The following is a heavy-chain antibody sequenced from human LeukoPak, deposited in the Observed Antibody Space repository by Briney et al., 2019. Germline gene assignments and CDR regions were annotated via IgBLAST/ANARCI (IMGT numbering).Heavy chain of an antibody. Sequence: SQTLSLTCTVSGDSISSGDYHWSWIRQPPGEGLEWIGHIYYSGSTNYNPSLKSRVTISVDTSKNQFSLKLSSVTAADTAVYYCARGYSYGYNWGQGTLVTVSS. CDR1: GDSISSGDYH. J-gene: IGHJ4*02. V-gene: IGHV4-30-4*01. CDR2: IYYSGST. CDR3: ARGYSYGYN. D-gene: IGHD5-18*01.